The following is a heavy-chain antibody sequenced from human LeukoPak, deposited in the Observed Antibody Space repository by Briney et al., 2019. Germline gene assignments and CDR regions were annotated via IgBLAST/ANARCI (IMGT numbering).Heavy chain of an antibody. CDR1: GGSISSSSYY. J-gene: IGHJ4*02. CDR3: ARAAQNWNNAPYFDF. Sequence: SETLSLTCTVSGGSISSSSYYWGWIRQPPGKGLEWIGSIYYSGSTYYNPSLKSRVTISVDTPKNQFSLKLSSVTAADTAVYYCARAAQNWNNAPYFDFWGQETLVTVSS. V-gene: IGHV4-39*01. CDR2: IYYSGST. D-gene: IGHD1-1*01.